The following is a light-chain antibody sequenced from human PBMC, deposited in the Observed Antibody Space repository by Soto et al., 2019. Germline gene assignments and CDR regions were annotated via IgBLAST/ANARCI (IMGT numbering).Light chain of an antibody. V-gene: IGKV3-11*01. Sequence: EIVLTQSPATLSLSPGERATLSCRASQSVGSYLAWYQQRPGQAPRILIYDASNRATGIPARFSGSGSGTDFTLTISSLEPEDFAVYDCQQRGNWPQTVGQGTKLEIK. CDR2: DAS. J-gene: IGKJ2*01. CDR3: QQRGNWPQT. CDR1: QSVGSY.